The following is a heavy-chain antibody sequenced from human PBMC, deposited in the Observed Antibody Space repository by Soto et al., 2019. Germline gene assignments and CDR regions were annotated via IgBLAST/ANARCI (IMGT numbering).Heavy chain of an antibody. V-gene: IGHV4-34*01. CDR1: GGSFSGYY. J-gene: IGHJ4*02. Sequence: SETLSLTCAVYGGSFSGYYWSWIRQPPGKGLEWIGEINHSGSTNYNPSLKSRVTISVDTSKNQFSLKLSSVTAADKAVYYCARALQDYFDYWGQGTLVTVSS. CDR2: INHSGST. CDR3: ARALQDYFDY.